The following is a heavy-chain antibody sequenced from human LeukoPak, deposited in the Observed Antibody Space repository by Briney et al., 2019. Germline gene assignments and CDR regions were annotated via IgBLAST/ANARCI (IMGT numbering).Heavy chain of an antibody. CDR2: IYYSGST. J-gene: IGHJ5*02. D-gene: IGHD3-22*01. CDR1: GGSISSYY. V-gene: IGHV4-59*01. Sequence: TSETLSLTCTVSGGSISSYYWSWIRQPPGKGLEWIGYIYYSGSTNYNPSLKSRVTISVDTSKNQFSLKLSSVTAADTAVYYCARGSGYPNWFDPWGQGTLVTVSS. CDR3: ARGSGYPNWFDP.